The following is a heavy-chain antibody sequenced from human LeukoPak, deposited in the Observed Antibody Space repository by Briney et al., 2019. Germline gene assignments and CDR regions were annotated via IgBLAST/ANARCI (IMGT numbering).Heavy chain of an antibody. CDR2: ISGSGGST. J-gene: IGHJ3*02. Sequence: GGSLRLSCAASGFTFSSYGMSWVRQAPGKGLEWVSAISGSGGSTYYADSVKGRFTISRDNSKNTLYLQMNSLRAEDTAVYYCATPYGSSGPSEAFDIWGQGTMVTVSS. D-gene: IGHD3-22*01. V-gene: IGHV3-23*01. CDR3: ATPYGSSGPSEAFDI. CDR1: GFTFSSYG.